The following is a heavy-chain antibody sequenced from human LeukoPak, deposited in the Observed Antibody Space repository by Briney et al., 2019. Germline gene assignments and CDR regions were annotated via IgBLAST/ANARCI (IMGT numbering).Heavy chain of an antibody. V-gene: IGHV1-69*05. D-gene: IGHD2-15*01. CDR2: IIPIFGTA. CDR3: ASGSGCSGGSCYPLLFDY. J-gene: IGHJ4*02. CDR1: GGTFSSYA. Sequence: GSSVKVSCKASGGTFSSYAISWVRQAPGQGLEWMGGIIPIFGTANYAQKFQGRVTITTDESTSTAYMELSSLRSEDTAVYYCASGSGCSGGSCYPLLFDYWGQGTLVTVSS.